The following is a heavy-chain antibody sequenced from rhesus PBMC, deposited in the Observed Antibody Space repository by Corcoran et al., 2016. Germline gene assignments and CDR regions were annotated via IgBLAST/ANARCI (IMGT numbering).Heavy chain of an antibody. J-gene: IGHJ4*01. V-gene: IGHV4-80*01. CDR2: INGNSGST. CDR1: GGSFSSYW. Sequence: QVQLQESGPGLVKPSETLSLTCAVSGGSFSSYWWSWIRQPPGKGLEWIGEINGNSGSTNYNTSRKSLVHISKDASKNQFSLKLSSVTAADTAVYYCARYILYSSGWSDFDYWGQGVLVTVSS. CDR3: ARYILYSSGWSDFDY. D-gene: IGHD6S26*01.